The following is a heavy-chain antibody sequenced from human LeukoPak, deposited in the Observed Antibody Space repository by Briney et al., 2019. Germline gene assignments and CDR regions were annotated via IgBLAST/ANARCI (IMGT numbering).Heavy chain of an antibody. CDR3: ARPHIVLSGGYDFFDY. CDR2: IKQDGSDK. V-gene: IGHV3-7*01. D-gene: IGHD5-12*01. J-gene: IGHJ4*02. Sequence: PVGSLRLSCAASGFTFSSYWMSWVRQAPGKGLEWVANIKQDGSDKYYVDSVKGRFTISRDNAKNSLYLQMNSLRAEDTAVYYCARPHIVLSGGYDFFDYWGQGTLVTVSS. CDR1: GFTFSSYW.